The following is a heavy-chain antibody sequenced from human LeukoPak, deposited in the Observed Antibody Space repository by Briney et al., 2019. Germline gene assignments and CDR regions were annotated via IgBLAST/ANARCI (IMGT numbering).Heavy chain of an antibody. J-gene: IGHJ6*02. CDR2: IYSGGST. Sequence: GGSLRLSCAASGFTVSSNYMSWVRQAPGKGLEWVSVIYSGGSTNYADSVKGRFPISRDNSKNTLYLQMNSLRAEDTAVYYCARDRRPLAVAGYSAYYYGMDVWGQGTTVTVSS. CDR3: ARDRRPLAVAGYSAYYYGMDV. CDR1: GFTVSSNY. D-gene: IGHD6-19*01. V-gene: IGHV3-66*01.